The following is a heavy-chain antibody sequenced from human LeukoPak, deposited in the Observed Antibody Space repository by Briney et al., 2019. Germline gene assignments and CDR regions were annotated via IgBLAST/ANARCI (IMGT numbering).Heavy chain of an antibody. Sequence: GGSLRLSCAASGFTFSNYWMTWVRQAPGKGLEWVANIKQDGSEKYYVDSVKGRFTISRDNAKNSLYLQMNSLRAEDTAVYYRARDDYGGNGYDWGQGTLVTVSS. V-gene: IGHV3-7*04. CDR2: IKQDGSEK. CDR3: ARDDYGGNGYD. CDR1: GFTFSNYW. D-gene: IGHD4-23*01. J-gene: IGHJ4*02.